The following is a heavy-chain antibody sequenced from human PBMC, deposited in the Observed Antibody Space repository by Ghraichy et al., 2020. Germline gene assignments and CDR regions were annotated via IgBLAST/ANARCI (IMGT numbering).Heavy chain of an antibody. Sequence: GGSLRLSCAASGFTFSSYAMSWVRQAPGKGLEWVSAISGSGGSTYYADSVKGRFTISRDNSKNTLYLQMNSLRAEDTAVYYCAKDTPYDDFWSGYHNDAFDIWGQGTMVTVSS. CDR1: GFTFSSYA. D-gene: IGHD3-3*01. CDR3: AKDTPYDDFWSGYHNDAFDI. J-gene: IGHJ3*02. CDR2: ISGSGGST. V-gene: IGHV3-23*01.